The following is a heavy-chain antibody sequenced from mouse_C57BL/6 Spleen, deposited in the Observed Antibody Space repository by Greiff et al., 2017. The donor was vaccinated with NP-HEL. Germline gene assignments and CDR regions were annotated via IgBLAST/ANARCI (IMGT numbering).Heavy chain of an antibody. CDR2: IDPSDSYT. CDR1: GYTFTSYW. Sequence: VQLQESGAELVMPGASVKLSCKASGYTFTSYWMHWVKQRPGQGLEWIGEIDPSDSYTNYNQKFKGKSTLTVDKSSSTAYMQLSSLTSEDSAVYYCARTPLYADYAMDYWGQGTSVTVSS. J-gene: IGHJ4*01. D-gene: IGHD1-3*01. V-gene: IGHV1-69*01. CDR3: ARTPLYADYAMDY.